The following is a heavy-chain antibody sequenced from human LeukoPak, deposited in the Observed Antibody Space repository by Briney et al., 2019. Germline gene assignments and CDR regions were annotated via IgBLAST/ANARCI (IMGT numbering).Heavy chain of an antibody. CDR2: MNPNSGNT. CDR1: GYTFTSYD. Sequence: ASVKVSCKASGYTFTSYDINWVRQATGQGLEWMGWMNPNSGNTGYAQKFQGRVTITRNASISTAYMELSSLRSEDTAVYYCARRDGYNYVDYWGQGTLVTVSS. J-gene: IGHJ4*02. CDR3: ARRDGYNYVDY. V-gene: IGHV1-8*03. D-gene: IGHD5-24*01.